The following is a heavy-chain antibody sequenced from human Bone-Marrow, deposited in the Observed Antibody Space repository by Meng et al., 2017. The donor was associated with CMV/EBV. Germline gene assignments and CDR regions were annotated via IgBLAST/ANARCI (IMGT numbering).Heavy chain of an antibody. V-gene: IGHV3-48*04. CDR3: ARDVWFDP. J-gene: IGHJ5*02. CDR1: GFTFRTSS. CDR2: ISSSSDTI. Sequence: GESLKISCAASGFTFRTSSMNWVRVRQAPGKGLEWISYISSSSDTIYYADSVKGRFTISRDNAKNSLYLQMNSLRAEDTAVYYCARDVWFDPWGQGTLVTVSS.